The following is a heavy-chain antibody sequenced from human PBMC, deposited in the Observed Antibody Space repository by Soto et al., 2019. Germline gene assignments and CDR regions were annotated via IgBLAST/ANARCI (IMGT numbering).Heavy chain of an antibody. D-gene: IGHD4-17*01. Sequence: GASGKVSCKACAWTLPENYMHCVEEPPVQGLEWMGWINPNGGTNYAQKFQGRVTMTRDTSISTAYMELSRLRSDDTAVYYCARSLTTLTTLLDYWGQGTLVTVS. CDR1: AWTLPENY. V-gene: IGHV1-2*02. CDR2: INPNGGT. CDR3: ARSLTTLTTLLDY. J-gene: IGHJ4*02.